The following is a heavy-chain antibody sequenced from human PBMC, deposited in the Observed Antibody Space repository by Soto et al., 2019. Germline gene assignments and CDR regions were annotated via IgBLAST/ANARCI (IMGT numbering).Heavy chain of an antibody. Sequence: SENLSLTSNVSAASLNSSNWWSWVRQSPGKGLEWIGEIYHSGSTNYNPSLKSRVSLSVDESANHFSLTLTSVTAADTAVYYCTRGGEDKWLAFDYWVTATLGT. CDR1: AASLNSSNW. CDR2: IYHSGST. CDR3: TRGGEDKWLAFDY. D-gene: IGHD6-19*01. J-gene: IGHJ4*02. V-gene: IGHV4-4*02.